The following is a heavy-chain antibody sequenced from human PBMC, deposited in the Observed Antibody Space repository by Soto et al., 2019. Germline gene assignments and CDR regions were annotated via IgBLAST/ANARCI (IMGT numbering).Heavy chain of an antibody. CDR2: ISSSSSYI. J-gene: IGHJ4*02. Sequence: PGGSLRLSCAASGFTFSSYSMNWVRQAPGKGLEWVSSISSSSSYIYYADSVKGRFTISRDNAKNSLYLQMNSLRAEDTAVYYCARSDTAMAGYYFDYWGQGTLVTVSS. D-gene: IGHD5-18*01. CDR3: ARSDTAMAGYYFDY. CDR1: GFTFSSYS. V-gene: IGHV3-21*01.